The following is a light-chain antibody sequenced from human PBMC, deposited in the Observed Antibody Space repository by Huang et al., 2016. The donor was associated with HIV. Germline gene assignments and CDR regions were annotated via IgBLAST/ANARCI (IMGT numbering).Light chain of an antibody. CDR2: LGS. CDR1: QSLLHSYGYNF. Sequence: DIILTQSPLSLPVTPGEPASISCRSSQSLLHSYGYNFLQWYVQKPGQSPQLLISLGSDLASGVPDRFTGSGSGTDFTLEISNVEAEDVGIYYCMQTLQTPYTFGPGTTVDF. CDR3: MQTLQTPYT. V-gene: IGKV2-28*01. J-gene: IGKJ3*01.